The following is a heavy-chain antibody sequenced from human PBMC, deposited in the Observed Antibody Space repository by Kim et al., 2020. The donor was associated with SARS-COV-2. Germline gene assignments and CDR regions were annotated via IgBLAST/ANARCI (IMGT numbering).Heavy chain of an antibody. CDR3: TRGGYGAHKGVNFDC. Sequence: GGSLRLSCAASGFTFSDHYMDWVRQAPGKGLEWVGRIRKETNSYTTEYAASVEGRFTISRDDSKNSLYLQMNSLKTEDTAVYYCTRGGYGAHKGVNFDCWRRETLLTVSS. J-gene: IGHJ4*02. D-gene: IGHD5-18*01. CDR1: GFTFSDHY. V-gene: IGHV3-72*01. CDR2: IRKETNSYTT.